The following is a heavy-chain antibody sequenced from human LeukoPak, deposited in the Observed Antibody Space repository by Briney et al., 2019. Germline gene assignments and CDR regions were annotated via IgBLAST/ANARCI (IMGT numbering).Heavy chain of an antibody. J-gene: IGHJ6*03. D-gene: IGHD1-26*01. CDR3: ARYSGSYYNRDYYYYMDV. CDR2: ITGSGGNT. Sequence: ETGGSLRLSCAASGFTFSTYAMSWVRQAPGKGLEWVSAITGSGGNTYYADSVKGRFTISRDNAKNSLYLQMNSLRAEDTALYYCARYSGSYYNRDYYYYMDVWGKGTTVTVSS. CDR1: GFTFSTYA. V-gene: IGHV3-23*01.